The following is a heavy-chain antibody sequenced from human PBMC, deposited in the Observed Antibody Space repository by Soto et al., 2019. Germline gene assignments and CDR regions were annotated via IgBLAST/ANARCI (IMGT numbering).Heavy chain of an antibody. CDR1: GFTFSDYY. D-gene: IGHD6-13*01. Sequence: QVQLVESGGGLVKPGGSLRLSCAASGFTFSDYYMSWIRQAPGKGLEWVSYISSSSSYTNYADSVKGRFTISRDNAKNSLYLQMNSLRAEDTAVYYCARDRRGIAAAGFDPWGQGTLVTVSS. V-gene: IGHV3-11*06. CDR3: ARDRRGIAAAGFDP. CDR2: ISSSSSYT. J-gene: IGHJ5*02.